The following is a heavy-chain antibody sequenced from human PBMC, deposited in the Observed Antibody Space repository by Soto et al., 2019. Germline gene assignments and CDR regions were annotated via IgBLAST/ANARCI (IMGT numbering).Heavy chain of an antibody. CDR3: ARHIPSEWFLYGNWFDP. D-gene: IGHD3-3*01. CDR2: IYYNGST. V-gene: IGHV4-59*08. CDR1: GGSISSYY. Sequence: PSETLSLTCTVSGGSISSYYWSWIRQPPGKGLEWIGYIYYNGSTNYNPSIKSRVTISVDTSKNQFSLKLSSVTAADTAVYYCARHIPSEWFLYGNWFDPWGQGTLVTVSS. J-gene: IGHJ5*02.